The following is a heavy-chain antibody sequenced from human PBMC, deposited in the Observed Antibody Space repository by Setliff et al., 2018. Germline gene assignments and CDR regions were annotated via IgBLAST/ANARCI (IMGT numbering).Heavy chain of an antibody. Sequence: SETLSLTCAVYGGSFNSYYWSWIRQPPGKGLEWIGEINQSGSTNYNPSPKGRVTVSVDTSKNQFSLKLSSVTAADTAVYYCARGLSYYDSSGYLLAPYAFDIWGQGTMVTVSS. CDR1: GGSFNSYY. D-gene: IGHD3-22*01. J-gene: IGHJ3*02. V-gene: IGHV4-34*01. CDR2: INQSGST. CDR3: ARGLSYYDSSGYLLAPYAFDI.